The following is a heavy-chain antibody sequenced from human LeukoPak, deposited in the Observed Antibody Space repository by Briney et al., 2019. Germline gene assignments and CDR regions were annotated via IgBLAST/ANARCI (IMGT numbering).Heavy chain of an antibody. D-gene: IGHD6-19*01. V-gene: IGHV4-39*07. CDR1: GGSISTSNYY. J-gene: IGHJ4*02. Sequence: SETLSLTCTVPGGSISTSNYYWGWIRQPPGKGLEWIGNIFYSGSTYYSPSLKSRFTISVDTSKNQFSLKLSSVTAADTAVYYCARTPRARLGIIAVAGPYYFDYWGQGTLVTVSS. CDR3: ARTPRARLGIIAVAGPYYFDY. CDR2: IFYSGST.